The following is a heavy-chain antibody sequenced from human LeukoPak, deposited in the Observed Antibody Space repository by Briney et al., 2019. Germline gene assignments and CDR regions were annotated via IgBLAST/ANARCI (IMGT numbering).Heavy chain of an antibody. D-gene: IGHD5-12*01. CDR3: ARDWVTITDDAFDI. V-gene: IGHV4-61*02. Sequence: SETLSLTCTVSGGSISSGSYYWSWIRQPAGKKLEWIGRIYTSGSTKYNPSLKSRVTISVDTSKNQFSPKLSSVTAADTAVYYCARDWVTITDDAFDIWGQGTMVTVSS. CDR2: IYTSGST. CDR1: GGSISSGSYY. J-gene: IGHJ3*02.